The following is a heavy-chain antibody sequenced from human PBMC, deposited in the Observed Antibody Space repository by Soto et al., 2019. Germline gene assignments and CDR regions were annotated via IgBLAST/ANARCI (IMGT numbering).Heavy chain of an antibody. CDR1: GYTFTNYW. CDR2: IYPGDSDT. CDR3: AASIFYYGMDV. V-gene: IGHV5-51*01. Sequence: GESLKISCKGSGYTFTNYWIGWVRQMPGKGLEWMGIIYPGDSDTKYNPSFQGQVTISADKSITTTYLQWSSLKASDTAIYYGAASIFYYGMDVWGQGTTVTVYS. J-gene: IGHJ6*02.